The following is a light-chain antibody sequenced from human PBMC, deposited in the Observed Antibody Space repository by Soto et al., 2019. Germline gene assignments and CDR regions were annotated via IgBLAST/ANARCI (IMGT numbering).Light chain of an antibody. V-gene: IGLV1-44*01. J-gene: IGLJ3*02. CDR1: NSNFGSNT. CDR2: GNN. Sequence: QSVLTQPPSASGTPGQTVAISCSGSNSNFGSNTVNWYQQFPGTAPKLLIYGNNQRPSGVPDRFPGSKSDTSASLAISGLLSEDESDYYCAAWADSLNGWVFGGGTKLTVL. CDR3: AAWADSLNGWV.